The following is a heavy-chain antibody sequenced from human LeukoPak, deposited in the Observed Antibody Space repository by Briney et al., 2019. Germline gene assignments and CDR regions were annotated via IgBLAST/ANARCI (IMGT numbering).Heavy chain of an antibody. Sequence: AETLSLTCAVYGGSFSGYYWSWVRQPPGKGLEWVGEINHSGSTNYNPSLKSRGTISVDTSKNQFSLKLSSVTAADTAVYYCARVEGSLIAVASLYYFDYWGQGTLVTVSS. D-gene: IGHD6-19*01. V-gene: IGHV4-34*01. CDR2: INHSGST. CDR3: ARVEGSLIAVASLYYFDY. CDR1: GGSFSGYY. J-gene: IGHJ4*02.